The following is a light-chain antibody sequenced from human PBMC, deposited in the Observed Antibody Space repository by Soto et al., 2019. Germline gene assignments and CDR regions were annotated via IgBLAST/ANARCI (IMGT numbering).Light chain of an antibody. CDR2: GAS. V-gene: IGKV3-20*01. CDR3: QQYGSSGT. J-gene: IGKJ1*01. CDR1: QSVSNNY. Sequence: EIVMTQSPATLSVSLGERATLSCRASQSVSNNYLAWYQQKPGQAPRLLIYGASNRATGIPDRFSGSGSGTDFTLTISRLEPEDFAVYYCQQYGSSGTFGQGTNVDIK.